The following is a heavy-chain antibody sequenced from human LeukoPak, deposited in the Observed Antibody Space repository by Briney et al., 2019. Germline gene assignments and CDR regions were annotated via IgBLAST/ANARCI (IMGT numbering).Heavy chain of an antibody. CDR1: GFTFSSYA. CDR2: ISGSGGST. D-gene: IGHD4-17*01. J-gene: IGHJ2*01. CDR3: AKLPCYGDYGVYWYFDL. Sequence: GGSLRLSCAASGFTFSSYAMSWVRQAPGKGLEWVSAISGSGGSTHYADSVKGRFTISRDNSKNTLYLQMNSLRAEDTAVYYCAKLPCYGDYGVYWYFDLWGRGTLVTVSS. V-gene: IGHV3-23*01.